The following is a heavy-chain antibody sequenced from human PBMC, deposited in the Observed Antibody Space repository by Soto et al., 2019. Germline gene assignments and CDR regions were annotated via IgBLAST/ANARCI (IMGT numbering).Heavy chain of an antibody. V-gene: IGHV3-23*01. CDR3: AKKGAGCSGGSCYSDYFDY. CDR2: ISGSGGST. J-gene: IGHJ4*02. Sequence: GGSLRLSCAASGFTFSSYAMSWVRQAPGKGLEWVSAISGSGGSTYYADSVKGRFTISRDNSKNTLYLQMNSLRAEDTAVYYCAKKGAGCSGGSCYSDYFDYWGQGTLVTVSS. CDR1: GFTFSSYA. D-gene: IGHD2-15*01.